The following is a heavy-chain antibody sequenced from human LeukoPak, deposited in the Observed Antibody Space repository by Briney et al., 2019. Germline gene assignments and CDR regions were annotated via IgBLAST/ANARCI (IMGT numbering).Heavy chain of an antibody. J-gene: IGHJ5*02. Sequence: SETLSLTCTVSGYSISSGYYWGWIRQPPGKELEWIGSIYHSGSTYYNPSLKSRVTISVDTSKNQFSPKLSSVTAADTAVYYCARVAEETIFGVVIIGRWSDPWGQGTLVTVSS. CDR2: IYHSGST. D-gene: IGHD3-3*01. CDR3: ARVAEETIFGVVIIGRWSDP. CDR1: GYSISSGYY. V-gene: IGHV4-38-2*02.